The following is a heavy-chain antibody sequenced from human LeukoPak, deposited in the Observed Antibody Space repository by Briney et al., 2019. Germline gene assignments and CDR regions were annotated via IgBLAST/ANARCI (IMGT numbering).Heavy chain of an antibody. CDR2: INPNSGGT. CDR3: ARGGRFWSGYYLTDAFDI. J-gene: IGHJ3*02. D-gene: IGHD3-3*01. CDR1: GYTFTGYY. Sequence: GGSLRLSCAASGYTFTGYYMHWVRQAPGQGLEWMGRINPNSGGTNYAQKFQGRVTMTRDTSISTAYMELSRLRSDDTAVYYCARGGRFWSGYYLTDAFDIWGQGTMVTVSS. V-gene: IGHV1-2*06.